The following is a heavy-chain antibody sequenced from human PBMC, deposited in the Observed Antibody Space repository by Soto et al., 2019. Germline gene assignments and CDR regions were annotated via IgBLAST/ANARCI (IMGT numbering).Heavy chain of an antibody. J-gene: IGHJ6*02. CDR3: ARERTSKGGMDV. CDR2: IISDGSRV. CDR1: GFSFSNDW. V-gene: IGHV3-74*03. Sequence: PGGSLRLSCAASGFSFSNDWMNWVRQGPGKGLEWVSRIISDGSRVTYADSVKGRFTISRDNAKNTLYLQMHSLRADDTAVYYCARERTSKGGMDVWGQGTTVTVSS.